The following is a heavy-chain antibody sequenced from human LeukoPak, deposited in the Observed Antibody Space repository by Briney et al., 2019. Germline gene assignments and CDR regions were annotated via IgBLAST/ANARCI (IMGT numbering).Heavy chain of an antibody. V-gene: IGHV4-59*08. J-gene: IGHJ1*01. CDR1: GGSISSYY. Sequence: SETLSLTCTVSGGSISSYYWSWIRQPPGKGLEWIGYTYYSGSTNYNPSLKSRVTISVDTSRNQFSLKLSSVTAADTAVYYCARLTPDYGDYAGSFQHWGQGTLVPVSP. D-gene: IGHD4-17*01. CDR3: ARLTPDYGDYAGSFQH. CDR2: TYYSGST.